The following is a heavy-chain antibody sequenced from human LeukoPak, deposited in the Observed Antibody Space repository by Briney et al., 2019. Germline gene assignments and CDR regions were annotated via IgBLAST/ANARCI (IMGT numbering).Heavy chain of an antibody. Sequence: PTETLSLTCTVSGGSISSYYWSWIRQPAGKGLEWIGRIYTSGSTNYNPSLKSRVTMSVDTSKNQFSLKLSSVTAADTAVYYCAALIVPYNAFDIWGQGTMVTVSS. V-gene: IGHV4-4*07. CDR3: AALIVPYNAFDI. D-gene: IGHD1-26*01. CDR2: IYTSGST. CDR1: GGSISSYY. J-gene: IGHJ3*02.